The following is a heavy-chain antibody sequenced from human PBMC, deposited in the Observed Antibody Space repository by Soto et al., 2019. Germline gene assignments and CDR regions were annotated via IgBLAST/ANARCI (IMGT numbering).Heavy chain of an antibody. D-gene: IGHD2-15*01. CDR3: ARADPDASVGY. V-gene: IGHV4-59*01. CDR2: ISYSGST. J-gene: IGHJ4*02. Sequence: PSETLSLACTVSVGSMGSYYWTWVRQSPGRGLEWIGYISYSGSTYYNPSLKSRVTISADTSKNQFSLRMNPMIAADTAVYYCARADPDASVGYWGQGTLVTVSS. CDR1: VGSMGSYY.